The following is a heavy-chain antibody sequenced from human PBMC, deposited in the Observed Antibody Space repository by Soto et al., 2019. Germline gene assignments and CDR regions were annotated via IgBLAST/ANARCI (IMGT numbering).Heavy chain of an antibody. D-gene: IGHD6-19*01. Sequence: GGSLRLSCAASGFTFSSYAMHWVRQAPGKGLEWVAVISYDGSNKYYADSVKGRFTIFRDNSKNTLYLQMNSLRAEDTAVYYCARVRGSGWYRIGYYYYGMDVWGQGTTVTVSS. CDR3: ARVRGSGWYRIGYYYYGMDV. J-gene: IGHJ6*02. V-gene: IGHV3-30-3*01. CDR2: ISYDGSNK. CDR1: GFTFSSYA.